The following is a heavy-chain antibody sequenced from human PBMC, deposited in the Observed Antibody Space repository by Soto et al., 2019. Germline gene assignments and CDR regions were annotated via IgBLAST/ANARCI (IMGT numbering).Heavy chain of an antibody. CDR2: MAYDGSDT. CDR3: TIVRVADSALDH. CDR1: GINFSNHG. Sequence: GGSLRLSCAGSGINFSNHGMLRDRQTPGKGLEWVAFMAYDGSDTFYADSVKGRFTISRDNSKNTLFLHMSNLRAEDTAMYYCTIVRVADSALDHWGQGTLVTVS. J-gene: IGHJ4*02. D-gene: IGHD3-10*02. V-gene: IGHV3-30*02.